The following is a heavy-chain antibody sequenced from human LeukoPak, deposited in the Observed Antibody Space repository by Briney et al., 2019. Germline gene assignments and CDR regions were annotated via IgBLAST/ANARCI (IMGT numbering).Heavy chain of an antibody. CDR1: GFTFSSYS. D-gene: IGHD2-15*01. CDR2: ISSSSSTI. J-gene: IGHJ6*02. V-gene: IGHV3-48*02. Sequence: GGSLRLSCAASGFTFSSYSMNWVRQAPGKGLEWVSYISSSSSTIYYADSVKGRFTISRDNAKNSLYLQMNSLRDEDTAVYYCARGYCSSVSCLLDYYYYGMDVGCQGTTVTVSS. CDR3: ARGYCSSVSCLLDYYYYGMDV.